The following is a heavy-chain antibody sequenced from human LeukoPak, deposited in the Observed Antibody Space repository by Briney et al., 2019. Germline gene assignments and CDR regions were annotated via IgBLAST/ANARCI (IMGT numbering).Heavy chain of an antibody. CDR3: ARDPVVAAFFDY. Sequence: SETLSLTCTVSGASISDYYWNWIRQPAGKGLEWIGRIYTSGRTDHNPSLKSRVTMSLDTSKNQFSLKLSSVAAADTAVYYCARDPVVAAFFDYWGQGALVTVSS. J-gene: IGHJ4*02. D-gene: IGHD2-15*01. V-gene: IGHV4-4*07. CDR2: IYTSGRT. CDR1: GASISDYY.